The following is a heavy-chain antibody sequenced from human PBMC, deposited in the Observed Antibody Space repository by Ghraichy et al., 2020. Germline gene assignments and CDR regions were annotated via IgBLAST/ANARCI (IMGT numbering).Heavy chain of an antibody. J-gene: IGHJ6*02. D-gene: IGHD3-10*01. Sequence: QTLSLTCTVSSGSIGNHYWTWVRQPPGKGLEWIGYIYHNGNTAYSPSLMSRVGISLDTSKNQFSLKVNSVTAADTAIYYCARRRGYGSGIYYFAMDVWGPGTTVTVSS. CDR3: ARRRGYGSGIYYFAMDV. CDR2: IYHNGNT. V-gene: IGHV4-59*08. CDR1: SGSIGNHY.